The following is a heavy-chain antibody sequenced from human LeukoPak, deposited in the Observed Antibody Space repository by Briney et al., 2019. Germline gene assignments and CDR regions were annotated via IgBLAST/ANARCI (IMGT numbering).Heavy chain of an antibody. Sequence: GGSLRLSCAASGFTLSSSWIHWVRQALGKGLVWVSRINSDGSTTTYADSVKGRFTISRDNAKNTLYLQMNSLRAEDTAVYYCARAARADCTSPTCHSWLAPWGQGTQVTVSS. V-gene: IGHV3-74*01. J-gene: IGHJ5*02. CDR2: INSDGSTT. CDR3: ARAARADCTSPTCHSWLAP. CDR1: GFTLSSSW. D-gene: IGHD2/OR15-2a*01.